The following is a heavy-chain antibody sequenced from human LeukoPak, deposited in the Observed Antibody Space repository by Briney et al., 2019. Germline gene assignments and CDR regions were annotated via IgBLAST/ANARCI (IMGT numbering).Heavy chain of an antibody. CDR3: ASGVRGVIPFYYYGMDV. CDR1: GGSLSSGSYY. Sequence: PSETLSLTCTFSGGSLSSGSYYWSWLRQPAGRGLEWIGRIYTSGSTNYNPSLKSRVTISVDTSKNQFSLKLSSVTAADTAVYYCASGVRGVIPFYYYGMDVWGQGTTVTVSS. J-gene: IGHJ6*02. D-gene: IGHD3-10*01. CDR2: IYTSGST. V-gene: IGHV4-61*02.